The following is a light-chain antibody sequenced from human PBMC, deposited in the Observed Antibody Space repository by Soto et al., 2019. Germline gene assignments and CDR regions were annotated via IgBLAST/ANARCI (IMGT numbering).Light chain of an antibody. V-gene: IGKV1-33*01. J-gene: IGKJ4*01. Sequence: DIQMTQSPSSLSASVGDRVTITCQASQAIRNYLNWYQQRPGTAPKILIYGGSTLETGVPSRFSGRGSAADFTLTISSLQPEDIATDYRQQYDTLPPTCGGGTKVEIK. CDR2: GGS. CDR1: QAIRNY. CDR3: QQYDTLPPT.